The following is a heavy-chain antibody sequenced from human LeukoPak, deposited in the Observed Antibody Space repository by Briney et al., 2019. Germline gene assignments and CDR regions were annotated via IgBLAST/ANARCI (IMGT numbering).Heavy chain of an antibody. V-gene: IGHV4-34*01. Sequence: SETLSLTCAVYGGSFSGYYWSWIRQPPGKGLEWIGEINHSGSTYYNPSLKSRVTISVDRSKNQFFQKLSSVTAADTAVYYCARATTYYYDSSGYHQYYFDYWGQGTLVTVSS. CDR2: INHSGST. CDR1: GGSFSGYY. D-gene: IGHD3-22*01. J-gene: IGHJ4*02. CDR3: ARATTYYYDSSGYHQYYFDY.